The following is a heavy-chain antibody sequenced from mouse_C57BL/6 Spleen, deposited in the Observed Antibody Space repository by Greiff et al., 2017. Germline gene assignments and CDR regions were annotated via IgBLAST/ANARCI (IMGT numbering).Heavy chain of an antibody. CDR3: TPGNYGFDY. CDR2: IDPETGGT. V-gene: IGHV1-15*01. J-gene: IGHJ2*01. D-gene: IGHD2-1*01. CDR1: GYTFTDYE. Sequence: VQLVESGAELVRPGASVTLSCKASGYTFTDYEMHWVKQTPVHGLEWIGAIDPETGGTAYNQKFKGKAILTADKSSSTAYMELRSLTSEDSAVYYCTPGNYGFDYWGQGTTLTVSS.